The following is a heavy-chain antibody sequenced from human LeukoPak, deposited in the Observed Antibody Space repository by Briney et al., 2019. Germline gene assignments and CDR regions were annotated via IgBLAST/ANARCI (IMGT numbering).Heavy chain of an antibody. CDR2: ISTSGGT. V-gene: IGHV4-61*02. CDR1: GGSISSGIYY. Sequence: RTSETLSLTCSVSGGSISSGIYYWSWLRQPAGKGLEWIGRISTSGGTNYNPSLKRRVTISIDTSKSQFSLKLNSVTAADMAVYYCARAADGCSDASCYGYWGQGTLVTVSS. D-gene: IGHD2-2*01. J-gene: IGHJ4*02. CDR3: ARAADGCSDASCYGY.